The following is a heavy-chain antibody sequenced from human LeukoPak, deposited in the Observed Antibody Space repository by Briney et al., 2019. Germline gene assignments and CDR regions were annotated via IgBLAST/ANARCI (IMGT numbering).Heavy chain of an antibody. Sequence: GASVKVSCKASGGTFSSYAISWVRQAPGQGLEWMGGIIPIFGTANYAQKFQGRVTITTDESTSTAYMELRSLRSDDTAVYYCARNVVSAAIMAFDIWGQGTMVTVSS. CDR3: ARNVVSAAIMAFDI. V-gene: IGHV1-69*05. J-gene: IGHJ3*02. D-gene: IGHD2-2*01. CDR1: GGTFSSYA. CDR2: IIPIFGTA.